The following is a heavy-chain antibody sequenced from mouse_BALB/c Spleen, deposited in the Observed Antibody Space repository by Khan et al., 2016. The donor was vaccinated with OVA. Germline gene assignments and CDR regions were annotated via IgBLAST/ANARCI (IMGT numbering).Heavy chain of an antibody. J-gene: IGHJ3*01. V-gene: IGHV1-4*01. CDR1: GYTFTTYT. D-gene: IGHD2-14*01. CDR3: AKEGAYYRSDGWFAY. CDR2: IIPSTDYT. Sequence: VQPQESGAELARPGASVKMSCKASGYTFTTYTIHWVKQRPGQGLEWIGYIIPSTDYTTYNQKFKDKATLTADKSSSTAYMQLSSLTSDDSAVYYCAKEGAYYRSDGWFAYWGQGTLVTVSA.